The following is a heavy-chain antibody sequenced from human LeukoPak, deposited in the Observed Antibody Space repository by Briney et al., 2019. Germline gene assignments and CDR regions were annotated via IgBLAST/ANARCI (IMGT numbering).Heavy chain of an antibody. J-gene: IGHJ6*03. CDR3: ARAHIVKIGYYYYMDV. CDR2: ISSSSSTI. CDR1: GFTFSSYS. Sequence: GGSLRLSCAASGFTFSSYSMNWVRQAPGKGLEWVSYISSSSSTIYYADSVKGRFTISRDNAKKSLYLQMNSLRAKDTAVYYCARAHIVKIGYYYYMDVWGKGTTVTVSS. D-gene: IGHD2-21*01. V-gene: IGHV3-48*01.